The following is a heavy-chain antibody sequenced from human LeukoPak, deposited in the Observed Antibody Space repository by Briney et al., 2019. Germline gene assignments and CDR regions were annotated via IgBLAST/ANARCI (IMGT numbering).Heavy chain of an antibody. D-gene: IGHD2-2*01. J-gene: IGHJ4*02. CDR3: AKPATSILIYFDS. CDR2: IRSKTYGGTT. CDR1: GFTFADYL. Sequence: GGPLRPSCTASGFTFADYLMSWFRQAPGKGLEWVGFIRSKTYGGTTEYAASVKGRFTISRDDSKSIAYLQMNSLETEDTAVYYCAKPATSILIYFDSWGQGTLVTVSS. V-gene: IGHV3-49*03.